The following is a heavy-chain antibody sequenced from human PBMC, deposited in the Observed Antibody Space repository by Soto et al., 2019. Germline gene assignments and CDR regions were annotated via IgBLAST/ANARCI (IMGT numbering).Heavy chain of an antibody. V-gene: IGHV3-23*01. CDR3: AKGITIFGVVTHYYYYMDV. CDR1: GFTFSSYA. D-gene: IGHD3-3*01. Sequence: HPGGALRLSCAASGFTFSSYAMSWVRQAPGKGLEWVSAISGSGGSTYYADSVKGRFTISRDNSKNTLYLQMNSLRAEDTAVYYCAKGITIFGVVTHYYYYMDVWGKGTTVTVSS. CDR2: ISGSGGST. J-gene: IGHJ6*03.